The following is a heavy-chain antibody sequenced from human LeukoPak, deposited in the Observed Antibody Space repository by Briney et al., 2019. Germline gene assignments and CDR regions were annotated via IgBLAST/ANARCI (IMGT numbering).Heavy chain of an antibody. Sequence: ASVKVSCKASGYTFTSYYMHWVRPAPGQGLEWMGIINPSGGSTSYAQKFQGRVTMTRDTSTSTVYMELSSLRSEDTAVYYCARANYYDSTGLQYIQHWGQGTLVTVSS. V-gene: IGHV1-46*01. J-gene: IGHJ1*01. CDR2: INPSGGST. D-gene: IGHD3-22*01. CDR1: GYTFTSYY. CDR3: ARANYYDSTGLQYIQH.